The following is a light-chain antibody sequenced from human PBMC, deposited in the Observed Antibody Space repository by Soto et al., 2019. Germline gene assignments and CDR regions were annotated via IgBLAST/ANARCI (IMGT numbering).Light chain of an antibody. J-gene: IGLJ3*02. CDR1: TSSIGSNV. V-gene: IGLV1-44*01. CDR3: ATWDDSLIALV. CDR2: SDS. Sequence: QSVLTQPPSASGAPGQRVTISCSGSTSSIGSNVVNWYQHLPGTAPKLLIYSDSHRPSGVPDRFSGSRSGTSASLAISGLQSEDEADYYCATWDDSLIALVFGGGTKLTVL.